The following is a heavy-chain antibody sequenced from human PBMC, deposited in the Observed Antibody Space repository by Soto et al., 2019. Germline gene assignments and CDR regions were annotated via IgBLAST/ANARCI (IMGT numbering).Heavy chain of an antibody. D-gene: IGHD1-26*01. Sequence: GSLRLSCAASGFTFSNAWMNWVRQAPGKGLEWVSAISGSGGSTYYADSVKGRFTISRDNSKNTLYLQMNSLRAEDTAVYYCAKDPYWELLKFSWLLTGENWFDPWGQGTLVTVSS. V-gene: IGHV3-23*01. CDR3: AKDPYWELLKFSWLLTGENWFDP. J-gene: IGHJ5*02. CDR2: ISGSGGST. CDR1: GFTFSNAW.